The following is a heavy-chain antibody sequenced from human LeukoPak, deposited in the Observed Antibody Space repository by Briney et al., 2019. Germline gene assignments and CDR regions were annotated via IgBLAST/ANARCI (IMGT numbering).Heavy chain of an antibody. Sequence: SETLSLTCNVSGASMSNYYWVWIRQPPGKGLEWIGSIYHSGTTYSGSTYYNPSLKSRVTISVDTSKNQFSLKLSSVTAADTAVYYCARDSPMGWWDGRGHDAFDIWGQGTMVTVSS. D-gene: IGHD3-10*02. CDR2: IYHSGTTYSGST. V-gene: IGHV4-39*07. CDR1: GASMSNYY. J-gene: IGHJ3*02. CDR3: ARDSPMGWWDGRGHDAFDI.